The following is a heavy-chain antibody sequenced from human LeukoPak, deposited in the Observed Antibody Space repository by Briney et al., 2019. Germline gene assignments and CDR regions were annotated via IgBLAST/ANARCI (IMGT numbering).Heavy chain of an antibody. CDR2: IYYSGST. V-gene: IGHV4-59*01. J-gene: IGHJ6*02. Sequence: SETLSLTCAVSGGSISSYYWSWIRQPPGKGLEWIGYIYYSGSTNYNPSLKSRVTISVDTSKNQFSLKLSSVTAADTAVYYCAGSYYYYGMDVWGQGTTVTVSS. CDR1: GGSISSYY. CDR3: AGSYYYYGMDV.